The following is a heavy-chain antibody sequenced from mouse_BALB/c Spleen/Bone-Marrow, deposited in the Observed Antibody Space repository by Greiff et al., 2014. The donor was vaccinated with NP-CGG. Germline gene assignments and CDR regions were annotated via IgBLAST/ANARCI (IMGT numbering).Heavy chain of an antibody. J-gene: IGHJ4*01. CDR2: FYPGSGSI. Sequence: VQGVESGAELVKPGTSVNLSCKASGYTFTDYIIHWVKQRSGQGLEWIEWFYPGSGSIKYNEKFKDKATLTADKSSNTVYMELSRLTSEDSAVYFCARHEDLDIRRRLSAMDYWGQGTSVTVSS. D-gene: IGHD2-12*01. CDR1: GYTFTDYI. V-gene: IGHV1-62-2*01. CDR3: ARHEDLDIRRRLSAMDY.